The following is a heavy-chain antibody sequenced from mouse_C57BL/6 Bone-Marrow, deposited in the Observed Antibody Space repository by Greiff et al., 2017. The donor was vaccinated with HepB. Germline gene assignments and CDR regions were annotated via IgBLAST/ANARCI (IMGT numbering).Heavy chain of an antibody. Sequence: VQLQQSGPELVKPGASVKISCKASGYTFTDYYMNWVKQSHGKSLEWIGDINPNNGGTSYNQKFKGKATLTVDKSSSTAYMELRSLTSEDSAVYDCAGEEDSNYGLCYAMDYWGQGTAVTVSS. V-gene: IGHV1-26*01. CDR2: INPNNGGT. CDR1: GYTFTDYY. J-gene: IGHJ4*01. D-gene: IGHD2-5*01. CDR3: AGEEDSNYGLCYAMDY.